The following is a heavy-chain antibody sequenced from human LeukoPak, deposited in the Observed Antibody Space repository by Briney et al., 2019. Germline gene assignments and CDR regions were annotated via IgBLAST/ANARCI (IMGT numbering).Heavy chain of an antibody. J-gene: IGHJ6*03. CDR2: IRSKANSYAT. CDR3: TPLYDILTRRFSYPYYYYYMDV. D-gene: IGHD3-9*01. Sequence: GGSLRLSCAASGFTFSGSAMHWVRQASGKGLEWVGRIRSKANSYATAYAASVKGRFTISRDDSKNTAYLQMNSLKTEDTAVYYCTPLYDILTRRFSYPYYYYYMDVWGKGTTVTVSS. CDR1: GFTFSGSA. V-gene: IGHV3-73*01.